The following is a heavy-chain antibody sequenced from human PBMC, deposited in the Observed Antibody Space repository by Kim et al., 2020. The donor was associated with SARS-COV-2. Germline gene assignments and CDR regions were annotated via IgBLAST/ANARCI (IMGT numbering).Heavy chain of an antibody. CDR3: ARGRAGVVPAPILGLGPYHDYYIMDV. V-gene: IGHV4-34*01. J-gene: IGHJ6*02. D-gene: IGHD2-2*01. Sequence: SETLSLTCAVYGGSFSGYSWTWIRQPPGKGLEWIGEISDSGSTNCNPSLQSRVSISKDTSKNQFSLRLRSVTAADTAVYYCARGRAGVVPAPILGLGPYHDYYIMDVWGRGTTVTVSS. CDR1: GGSFSGYS. CDR2: ISDSGST.